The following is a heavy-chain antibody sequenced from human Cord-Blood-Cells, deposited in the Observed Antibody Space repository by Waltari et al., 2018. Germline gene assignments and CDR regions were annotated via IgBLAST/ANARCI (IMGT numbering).Heavy chain of an antibody. Sequence: QVQLVQSGAEVKKPGASVKVSCKVSGYTLTELSMPWVRQAPGPGLEWMGGFDPEDGETIYAQKFQGRVTMTEDTSTDTAYMELSSLRSEDTAVYYCATVGYCTNGVCYIDDAFDIWGQGTMVTVSS. CDR1: GYTLTELS. J-gene: IGHJ3*02. CDR3: ATVGYCTNGVCYIDDAFDI. CDR2: FDPEDGET. V-gene: IGHV1-24*01. D-gene: IGHD2-8*01.